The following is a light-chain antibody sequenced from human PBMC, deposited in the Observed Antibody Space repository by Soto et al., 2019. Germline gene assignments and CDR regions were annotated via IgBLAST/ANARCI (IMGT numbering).Light chain of an antibody. CDR3: QQYDDLPYT. Sequence: DIQMTQSPSSLSASVGDRITIACQASHDINNYLSWFQQKPDKAPRLLIYDASNLEAGVPSRFSGSGSGTDFTFTINSLQPEDIATYFCQQYDDLPYTFGQGTNLEIK. CDR2: DAS. V-gene: IGKV1-33*01. CDR1: HDINNY. J-gene: IGKJ2*01.